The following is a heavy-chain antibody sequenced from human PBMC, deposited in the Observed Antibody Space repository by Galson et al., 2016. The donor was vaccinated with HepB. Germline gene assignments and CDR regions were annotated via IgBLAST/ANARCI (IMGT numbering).Heavy chain of an antibody. J-gene: IGHJ4*02. CDR1: GFVFSSYG. CDR2: ISYDGTNK. Sequence: SLRLSCAASGFVFSSYGIHWVRQAPGKGLEWVAVISYDGTNKYYADSLKGRFTISRDSSKNTLSQQMNSLRAEDTAVYYCAREMGVAAPAVFDYWGQGTLVTVSS. CDR3: AREMGVAAPAVFDY. V-gene: IGHV3-33*05. D-gene: IGHD6-13*01.